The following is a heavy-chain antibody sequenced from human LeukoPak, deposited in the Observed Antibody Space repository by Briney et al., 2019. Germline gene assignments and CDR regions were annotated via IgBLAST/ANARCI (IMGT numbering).Heavy chain of an antibody. CDR2: IIPIFGTA. J-gene: IGHJ4*02. CDR1: GGTFSSYA. CDR3: ARSGRDYSTYYFDY. Sequence: SVKVSCKASGGTFSSYAISWVRQAPGQGLEWMGRIIPIFGTANYAQKFQGRVAITTDESTSTAYMELSSLRSEDTAVYYCARSGRDYSTYYFDYWGQGTLVTVSS. D-gene: IGHD2-15*01. V-gene: IGHV1-69*05.